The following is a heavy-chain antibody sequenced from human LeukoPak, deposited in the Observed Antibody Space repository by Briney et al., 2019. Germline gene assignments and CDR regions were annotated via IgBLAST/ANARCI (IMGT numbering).Heavy chain of an antibody. D-gene: IGHD3-16*01. Sequence: ASVKVSCKASGYTFTTRAIHWVRQAPGQRLEWMGLINTGDGDTLYSQKFHGRVTITRDTSANTAYLELDGLTSEDTVVYYCANACSLGPVCYYLDYWGQGTLVTVSS. CDR3: ANACSLGPVCYYLDY. CDR1: GYTFTTRA. J-gene: IGHJ4*02. V-gene: IGHV1-3*04. CDR2: INTGDGDT.